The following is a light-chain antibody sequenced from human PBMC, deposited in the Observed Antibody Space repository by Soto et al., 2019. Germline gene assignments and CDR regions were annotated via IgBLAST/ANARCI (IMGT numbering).Light chain of an antibody. CDR2: DAS. CDR3: QQHEDFPRT. J-gene: IGKJ5*01. CDR1: QDISNY. Sequence: DIEMTQSPSSLSASVGDRVTITCQASQDISNYLNWYQQKTGRAPNLLIYDASNLASGVSSRFSGSGSGTHFTFTISSLQPDDIATYYCQQHEDFPRTFGQGTRLDIK. V-gene: IGKV1-33*01.